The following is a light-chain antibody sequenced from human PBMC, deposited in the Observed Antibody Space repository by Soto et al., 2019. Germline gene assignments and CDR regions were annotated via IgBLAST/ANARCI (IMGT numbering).Light chain of an antibody. J-gene: IGLJ1*01. Sequence: QSVLTQPPSASGSPGQSVTISCTGTSGDVGGHDWVSWYRVRPGEAPKLIIYEVNQRPSGVPDRFSGSKSGKTASLTISGLQAEDEGTYYCCSYAGSSPLYVFGTGTKVTLL. CDR1: SGDVGGHDW. V-gene: IGLV2-8*01. CDR3: CSYAGSSPLYV. CDR2: EVN.